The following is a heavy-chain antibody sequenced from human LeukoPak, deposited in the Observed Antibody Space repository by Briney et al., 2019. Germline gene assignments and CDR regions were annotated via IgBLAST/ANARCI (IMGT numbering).Heavy chain of an antibody. V-gene: IGHV3-48*03. CDR1: GFTFSSYE. CDR2: ISSSGSTI. CDR3: ARESQYGMDV. Sequence: PGGSLRLSCAASGFTFSSYEMNWVRQAPGKGLEWVSYISSSGSTIYYADSVKGRFTISRDNAKNSLYLQMNSLRAEDTAVYYCARESQYGMDVWGKGTTVTVSP. J-gene: IGHJ6*04.